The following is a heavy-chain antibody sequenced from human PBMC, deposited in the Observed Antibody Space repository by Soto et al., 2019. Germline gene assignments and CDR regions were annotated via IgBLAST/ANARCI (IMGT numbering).Heavy chain of an antibody. Sequence: QVQLVQSGAEVKKPGASVNVSCKVSGYTFTNYYLHWVRQAPGQGLEWMGIINPSGGSTSYAQKFQGRLTVTRDTSTTTVYMELSSLRSEETAVYYCARGHTGADFELWGQGTLVTVSS. D-gene: IGHD3-9*01. V-gene: IGHV1-46*01. CDR1: GYTFTNYY. CDR2: INPSGGST. CDR3: ARGHTGADFEL. J-gene: IGHJ4*02.